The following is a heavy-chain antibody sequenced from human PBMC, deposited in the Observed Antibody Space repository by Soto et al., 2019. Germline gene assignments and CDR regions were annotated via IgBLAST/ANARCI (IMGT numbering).Heavy chain of an antibody. J-gene: IGHJ6*02. CDR3: AKDFSNGHPYYYGMDV. D-gene: IGHD1-1*01. CDR2: ISYDGSNK. Sequence: PGGSLRLSCAASGFTFSSYGMHWVRQAPGKGLEWVAVISYDGSNKYYADSVKGRFTISRDNSKNTLYLQMNSLRAEDTAVYYCAKDFSNGHPYYYGMDVWGQGTTVTVSS. V-gene: IGHV3-30*18. CDR1: GFTFSSYG.